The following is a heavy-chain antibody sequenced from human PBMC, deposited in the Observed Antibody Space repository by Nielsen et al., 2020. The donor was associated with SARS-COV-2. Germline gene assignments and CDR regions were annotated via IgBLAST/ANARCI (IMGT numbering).Heavy chain of an antibody. Sequence: ASVKVSCKVSGGALTLFSMHWVRQAPGKGLEWMGEFDPQDGETTYAQNFQGRVTMTEDTSIDTAYLALSGLRSDDTAVYYCATDSPFGVVIYALAHWGQGTLVTVSS. J-gene: IGHJ1*01. CDR2: FDPQDGET. D-gene: IGHD3-3*01. V-gene: IGHV1-24*01. CDR3: ATDSPFGVVIYALAH. CDR1: GGALTLFS.